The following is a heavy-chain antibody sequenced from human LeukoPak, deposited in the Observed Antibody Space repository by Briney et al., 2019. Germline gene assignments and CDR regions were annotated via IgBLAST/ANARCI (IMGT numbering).Heavy chain of an antibody. CDR3: ARDLHLLPRYYYYTMDV. V-gene: IGHV3-9*01. D-gene: IGHD2-15*01. Sequence: GGSLRLSCAASGFTFDDYAMHWVRQAPGKGLEWVSGISWNSGSIGYADSVKGRFTISRDNAKNSLYLQMNSLRAEDTAVYYCARDLHLLPRYYYYTMDVWGQGTTVTVSS. J-gene: IGHJ6*02. CDR2: ISWNSGSI. CDR1: GFTFDDYA.